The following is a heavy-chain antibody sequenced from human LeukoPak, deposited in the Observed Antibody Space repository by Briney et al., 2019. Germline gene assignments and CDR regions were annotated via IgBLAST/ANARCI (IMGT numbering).Heavy chain of an antibody. J-gene: IGHJ4*02. CDR2: IIPIFGTV. D-gene: IGHD4-23*01. CDR1: GGTFSSYA. Sequence: GSSVKVSCKASGGTFSSYAICWARQAPGQGLEWMGGIIPIFGTVNYAQKFQGRVTITTDESTSTAYMELSSLRSEDTAVYYCARGLATVVTYFDYWGQGTLVTVSS. V-gene: IGHV1-69*05. CDR3: ARGLATVVTYFDY.